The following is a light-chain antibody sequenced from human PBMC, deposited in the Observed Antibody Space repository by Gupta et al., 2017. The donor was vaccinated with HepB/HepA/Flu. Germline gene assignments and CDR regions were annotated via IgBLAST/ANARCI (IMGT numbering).Light chain of an antibody. CDR2: GNT. J-gene: IGLJ2*01. CDR1: SSNIGTAYD. V-gene: IGLV1-40*01. CDR3: QSYDISLNMVV. Sequence: QRVTISCTGSSSNIGTAYDVQWYQHLPGTAPKLLIYGNTDRPSGVPDRFSGSTSGTSASLAITGLQAEDEADYFCQSYDISLNMVVFGGGTRLTVL.